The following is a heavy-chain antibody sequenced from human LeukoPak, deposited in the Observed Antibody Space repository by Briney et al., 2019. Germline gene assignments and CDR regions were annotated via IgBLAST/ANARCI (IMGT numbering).Heavy chain of an antibody. CDR1: GYSFTSYW. Sequence: LGESLKISCKGSGYSFTSYWIGWVRQMPGKGLEWMGIIYPGDSDTRYSPSFQGQVTISADKSISTAYLQWSSLKASDTAMYYCARVISSSDDAFDIWGQGTMVTVSS. CDR3: ARVISSSDDAFDI. D-gene: IGHD6-6*01. CDR2: IYPGDSDT. V-gene: IGHV5-51*01. J-gene: IGHJ3*02.